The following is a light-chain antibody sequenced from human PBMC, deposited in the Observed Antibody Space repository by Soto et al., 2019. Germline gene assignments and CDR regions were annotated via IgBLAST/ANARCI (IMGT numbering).Light chain of an antibody. CDR2: GVS. Sequence: QSALTQPASVSGSLGQSITISCTGTSSDVGGYNYVSWYQQHPGKAPKLMIYGVSNRPSGVSNRFSASKSGNTAFLTISGLQAEDEADYYCSSYTRRKTVVFGGGTKVTVL. CDR1: SSDVGGYNY. J-gene: IGLJ2*01. V-gene: IGLV2-14*01. CDR3: SSYTRRKTVV.